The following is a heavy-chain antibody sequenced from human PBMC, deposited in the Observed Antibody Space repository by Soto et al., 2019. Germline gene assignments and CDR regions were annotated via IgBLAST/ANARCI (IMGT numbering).Heavy chain of an antibody. Sequence: QVQLVESGGGVVQPGRSLRLSCAASGFTFSSYGMHWVRQAPGKGLEWVAVISYDGSNKYYADSVKGRFTISRDNSKNTLYLQMNSLRAKDTAVYYCAKDPGDHSSRVACYFDYWGQGTLVTVSS. CDR1: GFTFSSYG. J-gene: IGHJ4*02. CDR2: ISYDGSNK. CDR3: AKDPGDHSSRVACYFDY. V-gene: IGHV3-30*18. D-gene: IGHD6-13*01.